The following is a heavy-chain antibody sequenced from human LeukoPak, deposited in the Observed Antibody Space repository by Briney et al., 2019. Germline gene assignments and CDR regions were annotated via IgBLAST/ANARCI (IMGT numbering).Heavy chain of an antibody. CDR2: IYSSGST. V-gene: IGHV4-4*07. CDR3: AREGSSSWYVRANWFDP. CDR1: GGSISSYY. Sequence: SETLSLTCTVSGGSISSYYWSWIRQPAGKGLEWIGRIYSSGSTNYNPSLKSRVTMSVDTSKNQFSLKLSSVTAADTAAYYCAREGSSSWYVRANWFDPWGQGTLVTVSS. D-gene: IGHD6-13*01. J-gene: IGHJ5*02.